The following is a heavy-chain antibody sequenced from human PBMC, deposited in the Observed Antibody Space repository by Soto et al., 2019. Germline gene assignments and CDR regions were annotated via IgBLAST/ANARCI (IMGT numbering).Heavy chain of an antibody. CDR2: INHSVST. V-gene: IGHV4-34*01. CDR3: TEGACLAY. CDR1: GGSSSDYV. J-gene: IGHJ4*02. Sequence: QVQVQQWGPGLVKPAETLSLTCAVPGGSSSDYVWSWIRQPPGEGLGWDGEINHSVSTNYNAYSKRRVTISVDTSQNQVSLKMSSVTDADRALYFCTEGACLAYWGQGPVVTVSS.